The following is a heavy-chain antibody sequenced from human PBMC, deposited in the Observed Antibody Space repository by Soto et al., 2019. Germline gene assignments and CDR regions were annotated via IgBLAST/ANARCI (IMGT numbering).Heavy chain of an antibody. CDR2: FYYSGST. Sequence: SETLSLTCSVSGDSIRSSYWNWIRQTPGRGLEWIGYFYYSGSTNDNPSLNGRVSISADTPNNRVSLRLTSVTAADAAIYYCAKADFWSGFYAFEVWGQGLLVTVSS. V-gene: IGHV4-59*01. CDR3: AKADFWSGFYAFEV. D-gene: IGHD3-3*01. CDR1: GDSIRSSY. J-gene: IGHJ4*02.